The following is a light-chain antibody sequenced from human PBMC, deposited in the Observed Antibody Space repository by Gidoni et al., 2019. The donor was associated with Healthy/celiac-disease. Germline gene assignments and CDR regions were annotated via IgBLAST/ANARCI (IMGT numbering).Light chain of an antibody. CDR1: NIGSKS. CDR2: YDS. J-gene: IGLJ2*01. V-gene: IGLV3-21*04. CDR3: QVWDSSSDHVV. Sequence: SYVLTQPPSVSVAPGKTARITCGGNNIGSKSVHCYHQKPGQAPVLVIYYDSDRPSGIPERFSGSNSGNTATLNISRVEAGDEADYYCQVWDSSSDHVVFGGGTKLTVL.